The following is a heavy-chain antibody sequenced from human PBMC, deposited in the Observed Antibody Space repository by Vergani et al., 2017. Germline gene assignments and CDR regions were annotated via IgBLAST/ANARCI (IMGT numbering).Heavy chain of an antibody. V-gene: IGHV3-9*01. CDR2: ISWNSGSI. J-gene: IGHJ4*02. D-gene: IGHD3-22*01. CDR3: AKDTTNGDAYYYDSSGYPVGLRPFYFDY. CDR1: GFTFDDYA. Sequence: EVQLLESGGGLVQPGGSLRLSCAASGFTFDDYAMHWVRQAPGKGLEWVSGISWNSGSIGYADSVKGRFTISRDNAKNSLYLQMNSLRAEDTALYYCAKDTTNGDAYYYDSSGYPVGLRPFYFDYWGQGTLVTVSS.